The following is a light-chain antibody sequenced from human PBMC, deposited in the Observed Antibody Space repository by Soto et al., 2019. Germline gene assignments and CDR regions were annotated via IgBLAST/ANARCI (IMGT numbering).Light chain of an antibody. Sequence: IVLTQSPGTLSLSPGERATLSCRASQSVTSSYLAWYQQKPGQAPRLLIYGASSRAAGIPDRFSGSGSGTDFTLTIISLEPEDFAVYYCQQYGSSPYTFGHGTKLEIK. CDR3: QQYGSSPYT. V-gene: IGKV3-20*01. CDR2: GAS. J-gene: IGKJ2*01. CDR1: QSVTSSY.